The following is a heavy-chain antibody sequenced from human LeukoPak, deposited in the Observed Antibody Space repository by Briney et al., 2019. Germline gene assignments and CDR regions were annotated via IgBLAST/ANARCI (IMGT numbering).Heavy chain of an antibody. CDR2: ISGSGGST. V-gene: IGHV3-23*01. J-gene: IGHJ4*02. CDR1: GFTFSSYA. D-gene: IGHD3-22*01. Sequence: GGSLRLSCAASGFTFSSYAMSWVRQAPGKGLECVSAISGSGGSTYYADSVKGRFTISRDNSKNTLYLQMNSLRAEDTAVYYCAKVDEYYYDSSGYYYFDYWGQGTLVTVSS. CDR3: AKVDEYYYDSSGYYYFDY.